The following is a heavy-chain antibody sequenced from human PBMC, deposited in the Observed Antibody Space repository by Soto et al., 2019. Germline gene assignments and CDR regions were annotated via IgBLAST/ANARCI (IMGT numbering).Heavy chain of an antibody. J-gene: IGHJ4*02. CDR2: IIPILGIA. CDR3: ARDSPGYCSGGSCSLPDY. D-gene: IGHD2-15*01. V-gene: IGHV1-69*04. CDR1: GGTFSSYT. Sequence: GASVKVSCKASGGTFSSYTISWVRQAPGQGLEWMGRIIPILGIANYAQKFQGRVTITADKSTSTAYMELSSLRSEDTAVYYCARDSPGYCSGGSCSLPDYWGQGTLVTVSS.